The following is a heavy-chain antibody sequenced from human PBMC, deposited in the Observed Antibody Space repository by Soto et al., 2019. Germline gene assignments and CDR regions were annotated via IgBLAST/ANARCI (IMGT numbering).Heavy chain of an antibody. D-gene: IGHD2-21*02. Sequence: ASVKVSCKASGYTFNNFGISWVLQSRLQGLEWMGWISAFNSNTKYAQKFQGRITMTTDTGTSTAYMELRSLRSDDTAVYYCARDRTLVTATRAVDYWGQGTPVTVS. CDR3: ARDRTLVTATRAVDY. CDR2: ISAFNSNT. CDR1: GYTFNNFG. J-gene: IGHJ4*02. V-gene: IGHV1-18*01.